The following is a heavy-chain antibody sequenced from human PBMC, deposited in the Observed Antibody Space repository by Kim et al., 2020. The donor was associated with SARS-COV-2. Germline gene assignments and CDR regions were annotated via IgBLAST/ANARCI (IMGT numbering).Heavy chain of an antibody. Sequence: VEGRFTISRDNSKNTLYLQMNSLRAEDTAVYYCAKAFRYCSSTSCYVFDYWGQGTLVTVSS. CDR3: AKAFRYCSSTSCYVFDY. J-gene: IGHJ4*02. V-gene: IGHV3-30*02. D-gene: IGHD2-2*01.